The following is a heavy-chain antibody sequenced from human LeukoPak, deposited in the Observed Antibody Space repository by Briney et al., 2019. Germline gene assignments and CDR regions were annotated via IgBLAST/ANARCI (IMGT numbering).Heavy chain of an antibody. Sequence: PSETLSLTCSVSGGSISSSNYYWGWIRQPPGKGLEWIGSIYYSGSTYYNPSLKSRVTVSVDTSKNQFSLKLSSVTAADTAVYYCAGETNYYDSHGYSHSWGQGTLVTVSS. CDR3: AGETNYYDSHGYSHS. CDR2: IYYSGST. CDR1: GGSISSSNYY. D-gene: IGHD3-22*01. J-gene: IGHJ4*02. V-gene: IGHV4-39*02.